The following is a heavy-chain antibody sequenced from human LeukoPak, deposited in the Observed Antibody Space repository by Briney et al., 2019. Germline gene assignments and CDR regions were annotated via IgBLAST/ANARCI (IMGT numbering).Heavy chain of an antibody. Sequence: GGSLRLSCTASGFTFSGYSMNWIRQAPGKGLEWVSSFGTRSTSVYHAGSVKGRFAISRDNAKNSLYLQMNSLRAEDTALYYCAREVSEGFDFWGQGTLVTVSS. V-gene: IGHV3-21*01. D-gene: IGHD3-22*01. CDR2: FGTRSTSV. J-gene: IGHJ4*02. CDR3: AREVSEGFDF. CDR1: GFTFSGYS.